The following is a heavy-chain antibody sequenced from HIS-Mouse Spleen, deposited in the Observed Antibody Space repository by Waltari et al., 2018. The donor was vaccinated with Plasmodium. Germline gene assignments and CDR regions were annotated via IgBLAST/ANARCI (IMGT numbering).Heavy chain of an antibody. CDR3: ASSWYWYFDL. D-gene: IGHD6-13*01. V-gene: IGHV3-7*01. CDR2: IKQDGSEK. Sequence: EVQLVESGGGLVQPGVSLRLSGAASGFPFSSYWMSWVRQAPGKGLEWVANIKQDGSEKYYVDSVKGRFTISRDNAKNSLYLQMNSLRAEDTAVYYCASSWYWYFDLWGRGTLVTVSS. CDR1: GFPFSSYW. J-gene: IGHJ2*01.